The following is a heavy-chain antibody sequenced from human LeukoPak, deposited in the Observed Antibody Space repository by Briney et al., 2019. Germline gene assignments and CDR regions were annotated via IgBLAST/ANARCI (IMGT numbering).Heavy chain of an antibody. Sequence: GGSLRLSCAASGFTVSSNCMSWVRQAPGKGLEWVSVIYSGGSTYYADSVKGRFTISRDNTKNTLYLQMNSLRAEDTAVYYCASGSGSYRTPYYYMDVWGTGTTVTVSS. CDR1: GFTVSSNC. D-gene: IGHD3-10*01. CDR3: ASGSGSYRTPYYYMDV. CDR2: IYSGGST. J-gene: IGHJ6*03. V-gene: IGHV3-53*01.